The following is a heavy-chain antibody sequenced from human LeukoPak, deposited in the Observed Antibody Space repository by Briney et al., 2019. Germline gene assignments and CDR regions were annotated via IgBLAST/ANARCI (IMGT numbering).Heavy chain of an antibody. J-gene: IGHJ6*03. CDR3: ARDGGSSSWFKTYYYYYMDV. D-gene: IGHD6-13*01. CDR2: ISYDGSNK. Sequence: PGGSLRLSCAASGFTFSSYAMHWVRQAPGKGLEWVAVISYDGSNKYYADSVKGRFTISRDNSKNTLYLQMNSLRAEDTAVYYCARDGGSSSWFKTYYYYYMDVWGKGTTVTVS. CDR1: GFTFSSYA. V-gene: IGHV3-30-3*01.